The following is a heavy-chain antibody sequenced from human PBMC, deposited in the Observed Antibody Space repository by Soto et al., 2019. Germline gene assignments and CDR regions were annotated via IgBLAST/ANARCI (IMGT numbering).Heavy chain of an antibody. V-gene: IGHV4-34*01. J-gene: IGHJ6*03. CDR2: INHGGST. Sequence: PSEALSVPCAVYGGYFSGYYWIWIRQPPGMGLEWIGEINHGGSTNYNPSLKSRVTISVDKSKNQFSLKLSSVTAADTAVYYCARVGGFHYGSGSYYYYYYMDVWGKGTTVT. CDR1: GGYFSGYY. D-gene: IGHD3-10*01. CDR3: ARVGGFHYGSGSYYYYYYMDV.